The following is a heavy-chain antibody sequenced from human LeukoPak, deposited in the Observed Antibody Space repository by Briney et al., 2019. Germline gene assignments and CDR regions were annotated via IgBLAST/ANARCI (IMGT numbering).Heavy chain of an antibody. Sequence: GGSLRLSCAASGFTFSSYAMNWVRQAPGKGLEWVSAISGRGDSTYYAGSVKGRFTISRDNSNNTLYLQMNSLTAEDTAVYYCAKGWLATIGLDYWGQGTLVTVSS. CDR2: ISGRGDST. J-gene: IGHJ4*02. CDR1: GFTFSSYA. D-gene: IGHD5-12*01. V-gene: IGHV3-23*01. CDR3: AKGWLATIGLDY.